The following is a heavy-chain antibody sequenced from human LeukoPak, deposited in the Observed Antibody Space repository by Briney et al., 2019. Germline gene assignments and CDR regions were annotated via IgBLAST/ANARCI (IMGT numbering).Heavy chain of an antibody. CDR3: ARVPYYYDGIDY. Sequence: SQTLSLTCTVSGGSISSGSYYWSWIRQPAGKGLEWIGRIYTSGSTNYNPSLKSRVTISVDTSKNQFSLKLSSVTAADTAVYYCARVPYYYDGIDYWGQGTLVTVSS. CDR2: IYTSGST. D-gene: IGHD3-22*01. J-gene: IGHJ4*02. V-gene: IGHV4-61*02. CDR1: GGSISSGSYY.